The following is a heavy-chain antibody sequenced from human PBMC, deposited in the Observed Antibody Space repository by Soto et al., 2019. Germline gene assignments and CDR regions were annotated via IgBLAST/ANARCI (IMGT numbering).Heavy chain of an antibody. V-gene: IGHV4-34*01. D-gene: IGHD6-13*01. CDR1: GGSFSGYY. CDR2: INHSGST. J-gene: IGHJ6*02. Sequence: SETLSLTCAVYGGSFSGYYWSWIRQPPGKGLEWIGEINHSGSTNYNPSLKSRVTISVDTSKNQLSLELSSVTAADTAVYYCARDRHSICSSVWYTPYYYGMAAWGQGTTATVPS. CDR3: ARDRHSICSSVWYTPYYYGMAA.